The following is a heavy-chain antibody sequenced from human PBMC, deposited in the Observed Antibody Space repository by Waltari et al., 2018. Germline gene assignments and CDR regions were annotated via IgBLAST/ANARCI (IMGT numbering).Heavy chain of an antibody. CDR1: GASMSSGEG. CDR2: IQGSGRP. CDR3: ARDRGRGIYLDS. Sequence: QMQLQESGPGLVKPSGPLSLTCTVPGASMSSGEGRSWGRQPPGKGLEWLGQIQGSGRPNYNPSLEIRVTISIDTSNNHFSLKVTSTTAADTAVYYCARDRGRGIYLDSWGRGTLVTVSP. V-gene: IGHV4-4*02. J-gene: IGHJ4*02. D-gene: IGHD2-15*01.